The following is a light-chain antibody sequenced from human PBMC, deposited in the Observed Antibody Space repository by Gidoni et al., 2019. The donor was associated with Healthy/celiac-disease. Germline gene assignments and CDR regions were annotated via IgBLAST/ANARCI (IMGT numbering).Light chain of an antibody. CDR2: AAS. V-gene: IGKV1-6*01. J-gene: IGKJ1*01. Sequence: AIQMTQSPSSLSASVGDRVPITCRASQGIRNDLGWYQQKPGKAPKLLIYAASSLQSGVPSRFSGSGSGTELTLTISSLQPEDFATYYGLQDYNYPPTCGQGTKVEIK. CDR3: LQDYNYPPT. CDR1: QGIRND.